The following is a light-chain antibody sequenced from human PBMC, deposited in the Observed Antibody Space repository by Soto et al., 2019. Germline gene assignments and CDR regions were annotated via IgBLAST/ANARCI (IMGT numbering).Light chain of an antibody. J-gene: IGKJ4*01. Sequence: EIVLTKSPGTLSLSPGERATLSCRASQSVTTSYLAWYQHKPGQAPRLLIYGASRRATGIPDRFSGGGSGTDFTLTISRLEPEDFAVYYCQQYGSSPFTFGGGTKV. V-gene: IGKV3-20*01. CDR2: GAS. CDR3: QQYGSSPFT. CDR1: QSVTTSY.